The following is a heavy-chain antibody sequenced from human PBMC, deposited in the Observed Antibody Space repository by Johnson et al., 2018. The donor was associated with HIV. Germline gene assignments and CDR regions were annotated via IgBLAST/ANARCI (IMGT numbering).Heavy chain of an antibody. J-gene: IGHJ3*02. Sequence: VQLVESGGGLIQPGGSLRLSCAASGFTVSSNYMSWVRQAPGKGLEWVSVIYSGGSTYYADSVKGRFTISRDNSKNTRYLQMNSLRAEDTAVYYCARSDSSGYYPSHAFDIWGQGTMVTVSS. CDR2: IYSGGST. CDR3: ARSDSSGYYPSHAFDI. V-gene: IGHV3-53*01. CDR1: GFTVSSNY. D-gene: IGHD3-22*01.